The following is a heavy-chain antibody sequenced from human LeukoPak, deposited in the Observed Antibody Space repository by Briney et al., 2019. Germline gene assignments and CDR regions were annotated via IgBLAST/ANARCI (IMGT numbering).Heavy chain of an antibody. D-gene: IGHD6-13*01. CDR2: MNEDGSEK. Sequence: GGTLRLSCAASGFTFRSYEMNWVRQAPGKGLKRVANMNEDGSEKNYVDSVRGRFTISRDNVKMSLYLEMNSLRDEDTAVYYCARDVTIAAAGSDYWGQGTLVTVSS. CDR3: ARDVTIAAAGSDY. CDR1: GFTFRSYE. V-gene: IGHV3-7*01. J-gene: IGHJ4*02.